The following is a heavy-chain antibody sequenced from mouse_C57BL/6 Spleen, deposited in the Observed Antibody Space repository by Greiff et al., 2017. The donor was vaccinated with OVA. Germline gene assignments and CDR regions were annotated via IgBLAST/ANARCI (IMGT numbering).Heavy chain of an antibody. CDR2: IDPETGGT. J-gene: IGHJ1*03. Sequence: QVQLQQSGAELVRPGASVTLSCEASGYTFTDYEMHWVKQTPVHGLEWIGAIDPETGGTAYNQKFKGKAILTADKSSSTAYMELRSLTSEDSAVYYCTRRHYDYRYWYFDVWGTGTTVTVSS. CDR3: TRRHYDYRYWYFDV. CDR1: GYTFTDYE. V-gene: IGHV1-15*01. D-gene: IGHD2-4*01.